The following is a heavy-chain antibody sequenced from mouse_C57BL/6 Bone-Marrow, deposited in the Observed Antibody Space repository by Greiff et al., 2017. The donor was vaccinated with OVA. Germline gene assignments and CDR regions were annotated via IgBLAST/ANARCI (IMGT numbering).Heavy chain of an antibody. V-gene: IGHV1-63*01. CDR2: IYPGGGYT. J-gene: IGHJ4*01. CDR1: GYTFTNYW. D-gene: IGHD1-1*01. Sequence: VQLQQSGAELVRPGTSVKMSCKASGYTFTNYWIGWAKQRPGHGLEWIGDIYPGGGYTNYNEKFKGKATLTADKSSSTAYMQFSSLTSEDSAIYYCARVITTVVKDYAMDYWGQGTSVTVSS. CDR3: ARVITTVVKDYAMDY.